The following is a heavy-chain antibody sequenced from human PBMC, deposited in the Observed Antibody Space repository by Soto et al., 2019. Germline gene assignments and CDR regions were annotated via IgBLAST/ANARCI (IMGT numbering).Heavy chain of an antibody. Sequence: QVELVESGGGVVQPGRSLRLSCAASRFTFSTYAMHWVRQAPGKGLAWVAVISHDGSNKYYEDSVKCRFTIYRDNSKNPLYLQMNSLREEDTARYYCAKDGSSWYGVRWFDPWGQGILVTVSS. CDR2: ISHDGSNK. J-gene: IGHJ5*02. D-gene: IGHD6-13*01. V-gene: IGHV3-30*18. CDR1: RFTFSTYA. CDR3: AKDGSSWYGVRWFDP.